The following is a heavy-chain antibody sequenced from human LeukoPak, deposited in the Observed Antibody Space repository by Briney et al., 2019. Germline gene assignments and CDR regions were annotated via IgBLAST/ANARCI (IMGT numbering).Heavy chain of an antibody. CDR2: IYHSGST. CDR1: GGSISNYY. V-gene: IGHV4-59*12. J-gene: IGHJ4*02. CDR3: AREGDYYDTSGTLDY. D-gene: IGHD3-22*01. Sequence: SETLSLTCTVSGGSISNYYWSWIRQPPGKGLEWIGYIYHSGSTNYNPSLKSRVTISVDASKNQFSLKLSSVTAADTAVYYCAREGDYYDTSGTLDYWGQGTLVTVSS.